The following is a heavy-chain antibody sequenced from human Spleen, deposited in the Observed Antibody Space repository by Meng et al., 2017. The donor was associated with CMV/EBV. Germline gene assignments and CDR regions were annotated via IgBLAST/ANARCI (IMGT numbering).Heavy chain of an antibody. D-gene: IGHD1-26*01. J-gene: IGHJ5*02. CDR3: ARRGSYSNLFDP. CDR1: GSSISSYY. CDR2: IYYSGST. V-gene: IGHV4-59*01. Sequence: VPLPSAVPGLVQPSRTLALTCTVSGSSISSYYWSWIRQPPGKGLEWIGYIYYSGSTNYNPSLKSRVTISVDTSKNQFSLKLSSVTAADTAVYYCARRGSYSNLFDPWGQGTLVTVSS.